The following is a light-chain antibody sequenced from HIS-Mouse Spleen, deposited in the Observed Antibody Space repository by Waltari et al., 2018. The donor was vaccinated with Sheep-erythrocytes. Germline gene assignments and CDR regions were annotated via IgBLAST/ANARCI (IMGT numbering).Light chain of an antibody. V-gene: IGLV3-10*01. CDR1: ALPKKY. Sequence: SYELTQPPSVSVSPGQTARITCAGDALPKKYAYSYQQKSGQAPVLVIYEDSKRPSGMPQRFAGSSLQTRATSTISGSQLGTEFDHYSYRTDSSGNAIFGGGNKLTV. J-gene: IGLJ2*01. CDR2: EDS. CDR3: YRTDSSGNAI.